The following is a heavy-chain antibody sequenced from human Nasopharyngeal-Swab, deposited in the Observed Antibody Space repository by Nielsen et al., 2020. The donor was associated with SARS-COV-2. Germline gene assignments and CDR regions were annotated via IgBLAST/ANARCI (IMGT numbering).Heavy chain of an antibody. Sequence: VRQAPGKGLEWIGEVNHSGSTNYNPSLKSRVTISVDASKNQFSLKLSSVTAADTAVYYCASMRPRYYYGMDVWGQGTTVTVSS. CDR3: ASMRPRYYYGMDV. J-gene: IGHJ6*02. CDR2: VNHSGST. D-gene: IGHD3-16*01. V-gene: IGHV4-4*02.